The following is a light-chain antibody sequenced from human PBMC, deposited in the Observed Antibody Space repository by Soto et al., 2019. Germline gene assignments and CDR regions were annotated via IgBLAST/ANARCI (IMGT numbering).Light chain of an antibody. CDR1: QGIKND. CDR2: AAS. Sequence: AIQMTQSPSSLSASVGDRVTITCRASQGIKNDVGWYQQKPGKAPKLLIYAASSLQSGVPPRFSGSGSGTDFTLTISSLQPEDFATYYCLQDYNYPYTFGQGTKVDSK. V-gene: IGKV1-6*01. J-gene: IGKJ2*01. CDR3: LQDYNYPYT.